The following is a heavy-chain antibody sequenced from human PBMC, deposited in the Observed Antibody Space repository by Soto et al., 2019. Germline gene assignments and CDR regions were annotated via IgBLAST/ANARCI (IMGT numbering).Heavy chain of an antibody. CDR1: GESINSSHG. Sequence: QVQLQESGPGLVKPSGTLSLTCAVSGESINSSHGWNWVRQPPGKGLEWIGQISHSGSTNYNPSLTSLVTIAVDKSKNHVSLKLTSVTAADTAVYYCAARHFWSGPWTDTGLDYWGQGTLVTVSS. V-gene: IGHV4-4*02. D-gene: IGHD3-3*02. CDR2: ISHSGST. J-gene: IGHJ4*02. CDR3: AARHFWSGPWTDTGLDY.